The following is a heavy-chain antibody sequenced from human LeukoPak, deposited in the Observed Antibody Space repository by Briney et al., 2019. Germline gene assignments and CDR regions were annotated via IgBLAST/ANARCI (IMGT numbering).Heavy chain of an antibody. CDR1: GDSFRSHY. Sequence: MTSETLSLMCTVSGDSFRSHYWSWIRQTPGKGLEWIGYILYSGTTTNYNPSLKSRVTISVDTSKNQFSLKLSSVTAADTAVYYCARVGDWNDLVYWGQGILVTVSS. V-gene: IGHV4-59*11. CDR2: ILYSGTT. J-gene: IGHJ4*02. D-gene: IGHD1-1*01. CDR3: ARVGDWNDLVY.